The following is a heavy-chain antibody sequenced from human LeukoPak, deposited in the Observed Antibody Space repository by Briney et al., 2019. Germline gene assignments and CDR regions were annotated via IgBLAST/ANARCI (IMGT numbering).Heavy chain of an antibody. Sequence: GGSLRLSCAASGFTFSSYGMPWVRQAPGKGLEWVAVISYDGSNKYYADSVKGRFTISRDNSKNTLYLQMNSLRAEDTAVYYCAKDGTLYYDFWSGYSSSWGQGTLVTVSS. CDR3: AKDGTLYYDFWSGYSSS. J-gene: IGHJ5*02. CDR1: GFTFSSYG. V-gene: IGHV3-30*18. D-gene: IGHD3-3*01. CDR2: ISYDGSNK.